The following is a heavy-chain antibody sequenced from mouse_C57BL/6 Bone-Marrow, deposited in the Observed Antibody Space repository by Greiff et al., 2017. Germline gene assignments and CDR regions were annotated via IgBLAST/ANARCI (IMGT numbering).Heavy chain of an antibody. V-gene: IGHV6-6*01. D-gene: IGHD1-1*01. CDR2: IRNKANNHAT. CDR1: GFTFSDAW. CDR3: TRDGSSSFDY. J-gene: IGHJ2*01. Sequence: EVTLVESGGGLVQPGGSMKLSCAASGFTFSDAWMDWVRQSPEKGLEWVAEIRNKANNHATYYAESVKGRFTISSDDSKSSVYLQMNSLRAEDTGIYYCTRDGSSSFDYWGQGTTLTVSS.